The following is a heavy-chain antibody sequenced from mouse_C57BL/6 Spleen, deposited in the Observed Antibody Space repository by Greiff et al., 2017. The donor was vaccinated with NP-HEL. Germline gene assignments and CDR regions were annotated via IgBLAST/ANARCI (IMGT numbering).Heavy chain of an antibody. Sequence: EVQLQQSGPVLVKPGASVKMSCKASGYTFTDYYMNWVKQSHGKSLEWIGVINPYNGGTSYNQKFKGKATLTVDTSSSTAYMELNSLTSEDSAVYYCARDDDSPYYAMDYWGQGTSVTVSS. CDR3: ARDDDSPYYAMDY. V-gene: IGHV1-19*01. CDR1: GYTFTDYY. J-gene: IGHJ4*01. CDR2: INPYNGGT. D-gene: IGHD2-3*01.